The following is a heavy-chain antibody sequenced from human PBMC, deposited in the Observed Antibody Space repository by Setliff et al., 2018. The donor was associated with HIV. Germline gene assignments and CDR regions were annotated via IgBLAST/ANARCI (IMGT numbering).Heavy chain of an antibody. J-gene: IGHJ6*02. CDR2: IKQDGSEK. Sequence: SLKISCAASGFTFSSYWMNWVRQAPGKGLEWVANIKQDGSEKYYVDSVKGRFTISRDNAKNSLYLQMNSLRAEDTAVYFCARPTNIDTLYYGSQTFYMYYYGLDVWGQGTTVTVSS. D-gene: IGHD1-26*01. CDR1: GFTFSSYW. CDR3: ARPTNIDTLYYGSQTFYMYYYGLDV. V-gene: IGHV3-7*01.